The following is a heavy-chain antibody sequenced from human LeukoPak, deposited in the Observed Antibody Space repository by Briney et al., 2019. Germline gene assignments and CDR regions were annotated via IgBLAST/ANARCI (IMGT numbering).Heavy chain of an antibody. CDR1: GYTFTNND. J-gene: IGHJ6*03. CDR3: ARGPPGEDHYYLDV. Sequence: ASVKVSCKAYGYTFTNNDINWIRQATGQGLEWMGWINPSSGNRGHTQKFQGRVTLTMNTSTSTAYMDLTSLTSEDTAVYYCARGPPGEDHYYLDVWAKGTTVTVSS. D-gene: IGHD7-27*01. V-gene: IGHV1-8*02. CDR2: INPSSGNR.